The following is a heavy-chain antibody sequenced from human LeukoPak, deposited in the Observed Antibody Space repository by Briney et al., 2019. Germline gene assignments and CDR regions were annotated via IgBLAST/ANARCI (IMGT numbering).Heavy chain of an antibody. CDR3: ARVPDYCSSTSCYAAGGDY. V-gene: IGHV4-59*01. D-gene: IGHD2-2*01. CDR1: GGSISSYY. Sequence: PSETLSLTCTVSGGSISSYYWSWIRQPPGKGPEWIGYIYYSGSTNYNPSLKSRVTISVDTSKNQFSLKLSSVTAADTAVYYCARVPDYCSSTSCYAAGGDYWGQGTLVTVSS. CDR2: IYYSGST. J-gene: IGHJ4*02.